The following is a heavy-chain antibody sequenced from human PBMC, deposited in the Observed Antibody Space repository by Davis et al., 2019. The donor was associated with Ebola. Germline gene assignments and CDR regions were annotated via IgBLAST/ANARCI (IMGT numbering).Heavy chain of an antibody. D-gene: IGHD1-26*01. J-gene: IGHJ4*02. CDR2: ISSGGGAP. V-gene: IGHV3-23*01. Sequence: GGSLRLSCAASGFVFSTYPMHWVRQAPGKGLEWVSDISSGGGAPYYADSVKGRFTTFRDNPKNTLYLQMNSLRADDTAVYYCAKQRGVGAIDYDYWGRGTVVTVSS. CDR1: GFVFSTYP. CDR3: AKQRGVGAIDYDY.